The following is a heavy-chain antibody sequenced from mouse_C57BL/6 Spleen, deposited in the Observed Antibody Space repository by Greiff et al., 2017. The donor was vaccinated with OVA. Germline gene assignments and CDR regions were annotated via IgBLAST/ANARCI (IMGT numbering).Heavy chain of an antibody. D-gene: IGHD1-1*01. J-gene: IGHJ1*03. V-gene: IGHV15-2*01. Sequence: QVQLQQSGSELRSPGSSVKLSCKDFDSEFFPIAYMSWVRQKPGHGFEWIGGILPSIGRTIYGEKFEDKATLDADTLSNTAYLELNSLTSEDSAIYYCARPYYYGSSSDWYFDVWGTGTTVTVSS. CDR2: ILPSIGRT. CDR3: ARPYYYGSSSDWYFDV. CDR1: DSEFFPIAY.